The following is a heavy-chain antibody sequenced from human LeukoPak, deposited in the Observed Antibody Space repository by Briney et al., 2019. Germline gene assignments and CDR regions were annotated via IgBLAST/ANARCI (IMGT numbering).Heavy chain of an antibody. CDR3: ARLDSYAPVPGY. J-gene: IGHJ4*02. CDR1: GFTFSDYY. CDR2: ISSSSSYT. V-gene: IGHV3-11*03. Sequence: PGGSPRLSCAASGFTFSDYYMSWIRQAPGKGLEGVSYISSSSSYTNYADSVKGRFTISRDNAKNSLYLQMNSLRAEDTAVYYCARLDSYAPVPGYWGQGTLVTVSS. D-gene: IGHD5-18*01.